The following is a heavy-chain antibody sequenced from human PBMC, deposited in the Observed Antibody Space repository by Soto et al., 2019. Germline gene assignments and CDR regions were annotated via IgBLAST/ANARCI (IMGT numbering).Heavy chain of an antibody. CDR3: VRGGYSSSWERLDP. V-gene: IGHV3-30-3*01. CDR2: ISHDGVTK. D-gene: IGHD4-4*01. J-gene: IGHJ5*02. Sequence: GGSLRLSCAASGSSFPKYPMHWVHQTPDKGLEWLAVISHDGVTKNSADSVKGRFSVSRDNSRNRLYLEMNSLRTEDTAMYYCVRGGYSSSWERLDPWGQGTLVTVSS. CDR1: GSSFPKYP.